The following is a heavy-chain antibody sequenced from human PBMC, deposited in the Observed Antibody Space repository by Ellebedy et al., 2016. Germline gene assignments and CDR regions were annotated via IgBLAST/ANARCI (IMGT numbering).Heavy chain of an antibody. CDR2: ISASGGTT. CDR1: GFTFRTYA. D-gene: IGHD3-10*01. Sequence: GGSLRLXXAASGFTFRTYAMSWVRQTPGQGLDWVSTISASGGTTNYADSVKGRFTISRDNSNNTVYLQMSSLRAEDSAVYYCAKDRDELSWFGELLSTGFDPWGQGTLVTVSS. J-gene: IGHJ5*02. V-gene: IGHV3-23*01. CDR3: AKDRDELSWFGELLSTGFDP.